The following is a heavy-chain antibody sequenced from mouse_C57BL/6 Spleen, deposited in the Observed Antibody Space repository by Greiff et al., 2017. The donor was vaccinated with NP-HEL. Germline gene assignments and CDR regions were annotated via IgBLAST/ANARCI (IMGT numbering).Heavy chain of an antibody. Sequence: VKLQQPGAELVKPGASVKLSCKASGYTFTSYWMQWVKQRPGQGLEWIGEIDPSDSYTNYNQKFKGKATLTVDTSSSTAYMQLSSLTSEDSAVYYCARDYDRYVDVWGTGTTVTVSS. CDR2: IDPSDSYT. CDR3: ARDYDRYVDV. D-gene: IGHD2-4*01. V-gene: IGHV1-50*01. J-gene: IGHJ1*03. CDR1: GYTFTSYW.